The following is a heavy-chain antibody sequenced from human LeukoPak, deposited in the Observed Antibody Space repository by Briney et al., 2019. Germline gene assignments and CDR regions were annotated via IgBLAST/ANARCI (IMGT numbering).Heavy chain of an antibody. V-gene: IGHV1-8*01. J-gene: IGHJ4*02. D-gene: IGHD1-26*01. CDR3: AKDQRWESPHYLDS. CDR1: GYTFTSYD. CDR2: MNPNSGNT. Sequence: ASVKVSCKASGYTFTSYDINWVRQATGQGLEWMGWMNPNSGNTGYAQKFQGRVTMTIDTSTSTAYMELRSLRSDDTAVYYCAKDQRWESPHYLDSWGQGTLVTVSS.